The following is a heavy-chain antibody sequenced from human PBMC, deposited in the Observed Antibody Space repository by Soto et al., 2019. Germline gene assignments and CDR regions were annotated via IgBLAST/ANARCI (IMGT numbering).Heavy chain of an antibody. CDR1: GFTFRDDA. D-gene: IGHD5-12*01. V-gene: IGHV3-33*01. J-gene: IGHJ6*02. CDR2: IWKDGSNK. CDR3: ARALFPDVDIYAMDV. Sequence: PGGSLRLSCAASGFTFRDDAMHWVRQAPGKGREWLSIIWKDGSNKFFAGCVQGRFTISRDNSKNTVYLQMNNLSAEGTAVYYCARALFPDVDIYAMDVWGQGTTVTVSS.